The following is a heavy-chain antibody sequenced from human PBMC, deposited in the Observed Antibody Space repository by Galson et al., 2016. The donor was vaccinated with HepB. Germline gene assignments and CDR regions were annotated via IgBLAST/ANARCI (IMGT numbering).Heavy chain of an antibody. J-gene: IGHJ4*02. CDR2: ICHSGS. D-gene: IGHD5-24*01. Sequence: SETLSLTCTVSGGSISSHCWSWIRQPPGKGLEWIGYICHSGSHYNPSLNRRVTISVARSENQVSLRLSSVTSADTAVYYFARVSFGGGYNMGALGYWGQGTLVTVSS. CDR3: ARVSFGGGYNMGALGY. CDR1: GGSISSHC. V-gene: IGHV4-59*11.